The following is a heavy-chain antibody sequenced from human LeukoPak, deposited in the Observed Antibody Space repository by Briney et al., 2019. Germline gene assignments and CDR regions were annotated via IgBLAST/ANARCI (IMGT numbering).Heavy chain of an antibody. D-gene: IGHD3-22*01. Sequence: PGGSLRLSCAVSGFTFSTNSMNWVRQAPGKGLEWVSYISSSSSTIYYADSVKGRFTISRDNAKNSLYLQMNSLRDEDTAVYYCAKDSDYYHSSGYYYAYFQHWGQGTLVTVSS. J-gene: IGHJ1*01. CDR1: GFTFSTNS. CDR2: ISSSSSTI. CDR3: AKDSDYYHSSGYYYAYFQH. V-gene: IGHV3-48*02.